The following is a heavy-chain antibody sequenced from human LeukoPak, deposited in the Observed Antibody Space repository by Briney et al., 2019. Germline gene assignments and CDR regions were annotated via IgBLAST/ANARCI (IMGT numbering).Heavy chain of an antibody. CDR3: ARTLLTIFGVVMGYMDV. Sequence: NPSETLSLTCAVYGGSFSGYYWSWIRQPPGKGLEWIGEINHSGSTNYNPSLKSRVTISADTSKNQFSLKLSSVTAADTAVYYCARTLLTIFGVVMGYMDVWGKGTTVTVSS. J-gene: IGHJ6*03. D-gene: IGHD3-3*01. V-gene: IGHV4-34*01. CDR2: INHSGST. CDR1: GGSFSGYY.